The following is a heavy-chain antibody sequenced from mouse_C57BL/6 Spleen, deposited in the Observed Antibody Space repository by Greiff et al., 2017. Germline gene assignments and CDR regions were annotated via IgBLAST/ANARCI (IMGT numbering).Heavy chain of an antibody. J-gene: IGHJ3*01. CDR3: ARCYYDYDGVFAY. D-gene: IGHD2-4*01. Sequence: EVQLQQSGPVLVKPGASVKMSCKASGYTFTDYYMNWVKQSHGKSLEWIGVINPYNGGTSYNQKFKGKATLTVDKSSSTAYMELNSLTSEDSAVYYCARCYYDYDGVFAYWGQGTLVTVSA. CDR2: INPYNGGT. CDR1: GYTFTDYY. V-gene: IGHV1-19*01.